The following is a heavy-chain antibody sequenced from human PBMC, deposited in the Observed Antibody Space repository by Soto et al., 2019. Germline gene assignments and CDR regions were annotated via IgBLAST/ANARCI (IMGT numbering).Heavy chain of an antibody. Sequence: EVQLLESGGGLVQPGGSLRLSCAASGFTFNSYAMTWVRQAPGKGLEWVSAFIGSGGSTYYADSVRGRFTISRDNYKNPMFLQMDSLGAEDTAVYYCAKGTDYNSLKKGWVDPWGQGTLVTVSS. D-gene: IGHD3-10*01. V-gene: IGHV3-23*01. CDR3: AKGTDYNSLKKGWVDP. CDR1: GFTFNSYA. CDR2: FIGSGGST. J-gene: IGHJ5*02.